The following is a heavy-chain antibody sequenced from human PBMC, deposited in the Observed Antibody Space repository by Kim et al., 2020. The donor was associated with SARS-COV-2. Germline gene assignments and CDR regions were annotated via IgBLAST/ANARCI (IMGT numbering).Heavy chain of an antibody. J-gene: IGHJ6*04. CDR1: GFTFSSYG. V-gene: IGHV3-30*18. CDR3: AKEEGSGYSSGWTYYYYGMAV. D-gene: IGHD6-19*01. CDR2: ISYDGSNK. Sequence: GGSLRLSCAASGFTFSSYGMHWVRQAPGKGLEWVAVISYDGSNKYYADSVKGRFTISRDNSKNTLYLQMNSLRAEDTAVYYCAKEEGSGYSSGWTYYYYGMAVWGKGTTVTVSS.